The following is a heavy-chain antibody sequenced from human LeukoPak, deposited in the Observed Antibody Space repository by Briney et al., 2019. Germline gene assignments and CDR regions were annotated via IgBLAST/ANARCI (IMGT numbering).Heavy chain of an antibody. CDR1: GYTFTSYY. D-gene: IGHD6-19*01. J-gene: IGHJ4*02. CDR2: INPSGGST. CDR3: ARDGVPGYSSGWYDY. Sequence: ASVKVSCKASGYTFTSYYIHWVRQPHGQGLEWMGIINPSGGSTSYAQKFQGRVTMTRDTSTSTVYMELSSLRSEDTAVYYCARDGVPGYSSGWYDYWGQGTLVTVSS. V-gene: IGHV1-46*01.